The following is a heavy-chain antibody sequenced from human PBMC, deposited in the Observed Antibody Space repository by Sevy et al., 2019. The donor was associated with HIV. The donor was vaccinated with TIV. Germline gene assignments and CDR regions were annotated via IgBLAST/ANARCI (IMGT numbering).Heavy chain of an antibody. V-gene: IGHV1-2*02. D-gene: IGHD6-13*01. CDR1: GYTFTGYY. CDR3: ARGLGSSWLSVSLACPDY. J-gene: IGHJ4*02. CDR2: INPNSGGT. Sequence: ASVKVSCKASGYTFTGYYMHWVRQAPGQGLEWMGWINPNSGGTNYAQKFQGRVTMTRDTSISTANMELSRLRSDETAVYYCARGLGSSWLSVSLACPDYWGQGTLVTVSS.